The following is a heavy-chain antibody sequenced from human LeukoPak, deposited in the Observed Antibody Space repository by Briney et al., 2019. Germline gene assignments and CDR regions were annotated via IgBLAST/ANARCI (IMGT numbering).Heavy chain of an antibody. Sequence: SETLSLTCTVSGGSISSYYWSWIRQPPGKGLEWIGYIYYSGSTNYNPSLKSRVTISVDTSKNQFSLKLSSVTAADTAVYYCARDGDSRYFDYWGQGTLVTVSS. J-gene: IGHJ4*02. CDR1: GGSISSYY. D-gene: IGHD3-22*01. CDR3: ARDGDSRYFDY. CDR2: IYYSGST. V-gene: IGHV4-59*01.